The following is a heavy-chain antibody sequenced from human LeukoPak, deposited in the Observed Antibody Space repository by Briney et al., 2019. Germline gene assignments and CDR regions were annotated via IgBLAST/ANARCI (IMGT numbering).Heavy chain of an antibody. V-gene: IGHV1-69*13. CDR2: IIPIFGTA. D-gene: IGHD3-10*01. CDR3: ANAPYYYGSGEFDY. Sequence: GASVKVSCKASGGTFSSYAISWVRQAPGQGLEWMGGIIPIFGTANYAQKFQGRVTITADESTSTAYMELSSLRSEDTAVYYCANAPYYYGSGEFDYWGQGTLVTVSS. J-gene: IGHJ4*02. CDR1: GGTFSSYA.